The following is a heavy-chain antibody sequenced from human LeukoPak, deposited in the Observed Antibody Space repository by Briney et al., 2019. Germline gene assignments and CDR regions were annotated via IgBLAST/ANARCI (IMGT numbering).Heavy chain of an antibody. Sequence: PGGSLRLSCAASGFTFSNYGMHWVRQAPGKGLEWVAFIRSDGINKYHADSAKGRFTISRDNSKNTLYLQMNSLRAEDTAVYYCAKLGKTENHYGSGRFSYYYYMDVWGKGTTVTISS. D-gene: IGHD3-10*01. CDR2: IRSDGINK. J-gene: IGHJ6*03. CDR1: GFTFSNYG. V-gene: IGHV3-30*02. CDR3: AKLGKTENHYGSGRFSYYYYMDV.